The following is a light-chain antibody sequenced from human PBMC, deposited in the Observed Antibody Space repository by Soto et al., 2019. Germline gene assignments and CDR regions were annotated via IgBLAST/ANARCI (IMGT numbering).Light chain of an antibody. Sequence: QSVLTQPPSVSGAPGQRVTISCTGSSSNIGAGYDVQWYQQLPGAAPRLLIFGNTNRPTGVPDRFSGSRSGTSASLAISGLQAEDEADYYCTSYDISLSVSVVFGGGTKVTVL. J-gene: IGLJ2*01. CDR2: GNT. V-gene: IGLV1-40*01. CDR3: TSYDISLSVSVV. CDR1: SSNIGAGYD.